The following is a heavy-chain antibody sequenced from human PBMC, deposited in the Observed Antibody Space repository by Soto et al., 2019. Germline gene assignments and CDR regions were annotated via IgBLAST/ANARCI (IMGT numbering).Heavy chain of an antibody. V-gene: IGHV3-23*01. Sequence: GGSLRLSCAASGFTFSSYAMSWVRQAPGKGLEWVSAISGSGGSTYYADSVKGRFTISRDNSKTTLYLQMNSLRAEDTAVYYCAKDPITMIVGPRIDYWGQGTLVTVSS. CDR3: AKDPITMIVGPRIDY. D-gene: IGHD3-22*01. J-gene: IGHJ4*02. CDR1: GFTFSSYA. CDR2: ISGSGGST.